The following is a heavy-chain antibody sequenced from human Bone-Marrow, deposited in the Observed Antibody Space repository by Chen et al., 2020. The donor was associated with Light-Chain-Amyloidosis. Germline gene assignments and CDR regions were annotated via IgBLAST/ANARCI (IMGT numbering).Heavy chain of an antibody. CDR3: APGAYSSTTST. CDR2: LDPENGET. D-gene: IGHD5-18*01. J-gene: IGHJ4*02. CDR1: GYTFTDYY. Sequence: EVQVVQSGAEVKKPGSTVKISCKVSGYTFTDYYLHWIKQTPVRGLEWMGLLDPENGETILSEKFQGRVTMTADRSTDTAYLEMSSLRYEDTAVYYCAPGAYSSTTSTWGQGTLVIVS. V-gene: IGHV1-69-2*01.